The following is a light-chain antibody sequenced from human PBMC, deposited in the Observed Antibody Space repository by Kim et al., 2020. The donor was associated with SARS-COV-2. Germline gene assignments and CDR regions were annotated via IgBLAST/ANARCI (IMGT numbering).Light chain of an antibody. Sequence: EIVMTQSPATLSVSPGERATLSCRASQSVSSDLAWYQQKPGQAPRLLIYGASTRATGIPARFSGSGSGTEFTLTISSLQSEDFAVYYCQQYYNWPPHTFGGGTKLEIK. CDR3: QQYYNWPPHT. J-gene: IGKJ4*01. V-gene: IGKV3-15*01. CDR1: QSVSSD. CDR2: GAS.